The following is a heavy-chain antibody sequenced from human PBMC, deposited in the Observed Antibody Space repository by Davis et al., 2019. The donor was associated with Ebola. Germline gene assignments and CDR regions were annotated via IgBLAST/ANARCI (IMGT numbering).Heavy chain of an antibody. D-gene: IGHD3-3*01. CDR1: GGTFSSYA. Sequence: SVKVSCKASGGTFSSYAISWVRQAPGQGLEWMGGIIPIFGTANYAQKFQGRVTITADESTSTAYMELSSLRSEDTAVYYCARVITIFGVVIYHAFDIWGQGTMVTVSS. CDR3: ARVITIFGVVIYHAFDI. J-gene: IGHJ3*02. CDR2: IIPIFGTA. V-gene: IGHV1-69*13.